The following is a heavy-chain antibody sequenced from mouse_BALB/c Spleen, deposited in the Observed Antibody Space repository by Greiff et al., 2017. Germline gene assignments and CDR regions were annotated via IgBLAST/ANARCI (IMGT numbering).Heavy chain of an antibody. V-gene: IGHV5-17*02. Sequence: EVKLVESGGGLVQPGGSRKLSCAASGFTFSSFGIHWVRQAPEKGLEWVAYISSGSSTIYYADTVKGRFTISRDNPKNTLFLQMTSLRSEDTAMYYCARGEYYGSSRYWYFDVWGAGTTVTVSS. D-gene: IGHD1-1*01. CDR3: ARGEYYGSSRYWYFDV. CDR1: GFTFSSFG. J-gene: IGHJ1*01. CDR2: ISSGSSTI.